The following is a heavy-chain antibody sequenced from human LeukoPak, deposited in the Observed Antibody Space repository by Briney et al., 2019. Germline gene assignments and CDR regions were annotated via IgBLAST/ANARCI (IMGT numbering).Heavy chain of an antibody. CDR3: ARGYYSSTSCEAFDI. Sequence: SVKVSCKASGGTFSSYAISWVRQAPGQGLEWMGGIIPIFGTANYAQKFQGKVTITADKSTSTAYMELSSLRSEDTAVYYCARGYYSSTSCEAFDIWGQGTMVTVSS. J-gene: IGHJ3*02. CDR2: IIPIFGTA. D-gene: IGHD2-2*01. V-gene: IGHV1-69*06. CDR1: GGTFSSYA.